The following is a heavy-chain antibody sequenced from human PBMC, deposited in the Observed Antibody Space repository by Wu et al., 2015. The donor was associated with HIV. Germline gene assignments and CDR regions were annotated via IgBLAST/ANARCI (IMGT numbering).Heavy chain of an antibody. CDR2: INPNSGGT. CDR3: ARDCYDILTGPQGGWFDP. J-gene: IGHJ5*02. V-gene: IGHV1-2*02. D-gene: IGHD3-9*01. CDR1: GYTFTGYY. Sequence: QVQLVQSGTEVKKPGASVKVSCKASGYTFTGYYMHWVRQAPGQGLEWMGWINPNSGGTNYAQKFQGRVTMTRDTSISTAYMELSRLRSDDTAVYYCARDCYDILTGPQGGWFDPWGQGTLVTVSS.